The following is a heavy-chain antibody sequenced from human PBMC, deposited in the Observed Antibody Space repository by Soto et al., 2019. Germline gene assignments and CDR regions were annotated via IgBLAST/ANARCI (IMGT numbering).Heavy chain of an antibody. CDR3: ARGYCSGGSCLVVGHYYGMDV. CDR2: IYPGDSDT. V-gene: IGHV5-51*01. D-gene: IGHD2-15*01. CDR1: GYRFTSYW. Sequence: GESLKISCKGSGYRFTSYWIGWVRQMPGKGLEWMGIIYPGDSDTRYSPSFQGQVTISADKSISTAYLQWSSLKASDTAMYYCARGYCSGGSCLVVGHYYGMDVWGQGTTVTVSS. J-gene: IGHJ6*02.